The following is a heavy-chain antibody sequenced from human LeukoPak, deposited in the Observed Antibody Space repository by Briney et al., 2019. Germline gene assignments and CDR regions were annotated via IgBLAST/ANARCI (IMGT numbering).Heavy chain of an antibody. CDR2: ISGSGGST. CDR1: GLTFSSYA. J-gene: IGHJ6*03. D-gene: IGHD3-3*01. Sequence: GGSLRLSCAASGLTFSSYAMSWVRQAPGKGLEWVSAISGSGGSTYYADSVKGRFTISRDNSKNTLYLQMNSLRAEDTAVYYCAKDRDVWSGYYTNYYYYMDVWGKGTTVTVSS. V-gene: IGHV3-23*01. CDR3: AKDRDVWSGYYTNYYYYMDV.